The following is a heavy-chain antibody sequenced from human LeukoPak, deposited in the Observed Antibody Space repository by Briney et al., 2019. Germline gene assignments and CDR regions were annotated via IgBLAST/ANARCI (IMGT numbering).Heavy chain of an antibody. CDR1: GFTFDAYA. Sequence: GRSLRLSCAASGFTFDAYAMHWVRQAPGKGLEWVSGISWNSGSIGYADSVKGRFTISRDNAKNSLYLQMNSLRAEDTALYYCAKDPTPLLESDHWFDPWGQGTLVTVSS. V-gene: IGHV3-9*01. CDR2: ISWNSGSI. J-gene: IGHJ5*02. D-gene: IGHD3-3*01. CDR3: AKDPTPLLESDHWFDP.